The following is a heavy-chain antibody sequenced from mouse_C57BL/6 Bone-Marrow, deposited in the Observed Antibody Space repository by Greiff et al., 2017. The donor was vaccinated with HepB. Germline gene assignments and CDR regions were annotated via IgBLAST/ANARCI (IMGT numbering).Heavy chain of an antibody. CDR3: ARPPYYYGSGAWFAY. D-gene: IGHD1-1*01. CDR2: ISNGGGST. J-gene: IGHJ3*01. CDR1: GFTFSDYY. V-gene: IGHV5-12*01. Sequence: EVHLVESGGGLVQPGGSLKLSCAASGFTFSDYYMYWVRQTPEKRLEWVAYISNGGGSTYYPDTVKGRFTISRDNAKNTLYLQMSRLKSEDTAMYYCARPPYYYGSGAWFAYWGQGTLVTVSA.